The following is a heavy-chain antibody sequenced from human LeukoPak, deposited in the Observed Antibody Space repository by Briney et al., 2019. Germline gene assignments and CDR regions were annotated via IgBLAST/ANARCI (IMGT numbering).Heavy chain of an antibody. V-gene: IGHV3-11*01. J-gene: IGHJ6*03. Sequence: GGSLILSWAASGFTFSDCFMSWIRQAPGRGLEWISYTSSSGDITYYADSVKGRFTISRDNARNSLYLQMNSLRAEDTAVYYCARSSRQKLEHYDYYYIDVWGKGTTVTVSS. CDR2: TSSSGDIT. D-gene: IGHD1-1*01. CDR3: ARSSRQKLEHYDYYYIDV. CDR1: GFTFSDCF.